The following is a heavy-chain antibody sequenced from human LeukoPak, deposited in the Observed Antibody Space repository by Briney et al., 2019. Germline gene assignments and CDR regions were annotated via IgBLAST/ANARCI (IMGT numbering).Heavy chain of an antibody. CDR1: GGSISSSSYY. CDR3: ARGLGPQGGFYYYYYMDV. CDR2: IYYSGST. Sequence: SETLSLTCTVSGGSISSSSYYWGWIRQPPGKGLEWIGSIYYSGSTYYNPSLKSRVTISVDKSKNQFSLKLSSVTAADTAVYYCARGLGPQGGFYYYYYMDVWGKGTTVTVSS. J-gene: IGHJ6*03. D-gene: IGHD3-16*01. V-gene: IGHV4-39*07.